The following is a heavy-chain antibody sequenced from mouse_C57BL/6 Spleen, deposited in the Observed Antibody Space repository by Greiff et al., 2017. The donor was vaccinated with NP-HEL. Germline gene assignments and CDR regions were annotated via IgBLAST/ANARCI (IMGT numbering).Heavy chain of an antibody. J-gene: IGHJ2*01. CDR1: GYSITRDY. D-gene: IGHD2-2*01. V-gene: IGHV3-8*01. Sequence: VQLKESGPGLAKPSQTLSLTCSVTGYSITRDYWNWIRKFPGNKLEYMGYISYSGSTYYNPSLKSRISITRDTSKNQYYLQLNSVTTEDTATYYCARKGYGYDGGFDYWGQGTTLTVSS. CDR2: ISYSGST. CDR3: ARKGYGYDGGFDY.